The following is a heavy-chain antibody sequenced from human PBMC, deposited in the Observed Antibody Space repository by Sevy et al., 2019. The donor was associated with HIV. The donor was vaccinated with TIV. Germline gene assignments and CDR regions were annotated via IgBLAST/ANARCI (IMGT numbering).Heavy chain of an antibody. CDR2: ISSSSSTI. Sequence: GGSLRLSCAASGFTFSSYSMNWVRQAPGKGLEWDSYISSSSSTIYYADSVKGRFTISRENAKNSLYLQMNSLRAEDTAVYYCARLSGYSSSWSYFDYWGQGTLVTVSS. D-gene: IGHD6-13*01. V-gene: IGHV3-48*01. CDR3: ARLSGYSSSWSYFDY. J-gene: IGHJ4*02. CDR1: GFTFSSYS.